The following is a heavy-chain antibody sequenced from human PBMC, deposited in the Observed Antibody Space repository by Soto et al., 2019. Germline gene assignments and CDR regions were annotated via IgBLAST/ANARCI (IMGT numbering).Heavy chain of an antibody. CDR2: ISYDGSNK. CDR3: ARDYCVSTSCPDNWFDP. V-gene: IGHV3-30-3*01. D-gene: IGHD2-2*01. Sequence: QVQLVESGGGVVQPGRSLRLSCAASGFTFSRNTMHWVRQAPGKGLEWVAQISYDGSNKYYADSLQGRFTISRDNSKNTLYLQMNSLRAEDTAVYYCARDYCVSTSCPDNWFDPWGQGTLVTVSS. CDR1: GFTFSRNT. J-gene: IGHJ5*02.